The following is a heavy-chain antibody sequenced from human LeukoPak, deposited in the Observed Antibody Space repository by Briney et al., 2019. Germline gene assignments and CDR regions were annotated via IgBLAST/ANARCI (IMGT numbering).Heavy chain of an antibody. Sequence: SETLSLTCSVSADSITNYYWNWIRQPAGKGLGWIGRIYIRGITNYNPPLKSRVTMSVDTSKNHFSLKLSSVTAADTAVYYCARSSIGSGSNFDYWGQGTLVTVSS. J-gene: IGHJ4*02. V-gene: IGHV4-4*07. D-gene: IGHD3-10*01. CDR2: IYIRGIT. CDR1: ADSITNYY. CDR3: ARSSIGSGSNFDY.